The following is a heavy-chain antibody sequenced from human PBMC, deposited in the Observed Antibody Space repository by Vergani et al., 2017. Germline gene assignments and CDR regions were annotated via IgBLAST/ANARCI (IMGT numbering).Heavy chain of an antibody. D-gene: IGHD3-3*01. J-gene: IGHJ6*03. CDR1: GGTFSSYT. CDR2: IIPILGIA. Sequence: QVQLVQSGAEVKKPGSSVKVSCKASGGTFSSYTISWVRQAPGQGLEWMGRIIPILGIANYAQKFQGRVTITADKSTSTAYMELSSLRSEDTAVYYCARVLRITIFGAAPAYYMDVWGKGTTVTVSS. CDR3: ARVLRITIFGAAPAYYMDV. V-gene: IGHV1-69*02.